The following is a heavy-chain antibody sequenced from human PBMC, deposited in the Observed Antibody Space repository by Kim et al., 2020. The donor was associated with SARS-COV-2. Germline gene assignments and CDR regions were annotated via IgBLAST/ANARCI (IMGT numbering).Heavy chain of an antibody. CDR3: ATSLFSGSRSPQDH. CDR1: GLKFRDYY. Sequence: GGSLRLSCAASGLKFRDYYMTWIRQAPGKGLEWVAYISSSSSFINYADSVKGRFTISRDNDQNSLYLEMNSLRAEDTALYYCATSLFSGSRSPQDHWGQGPLFSVP. CDR2: ISSSSSFI. V-gene: IGHV3-11*06. D-gene: IGHD5-12*01. J-gene: IGHJ4*02.